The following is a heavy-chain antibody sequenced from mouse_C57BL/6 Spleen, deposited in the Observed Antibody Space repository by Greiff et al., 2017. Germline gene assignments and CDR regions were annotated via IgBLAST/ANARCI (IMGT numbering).Heavy chain of an antibody. J-gene: IGHJ3*01. Sequence: VQLQQSGPELVKPGASVKLPCKASGYTFTDYYMDWVKQSHGKRLEWIGDINPKNGGTNYNQKFKGKATLTVDKSSSTTYMELRSLTSEDTAVYYGARGSYSSVYFDDWGQGTLVTVSA. V-gene: IGHV1-18*01. CDR3: ARGSYSSVYFDD. CDR1: GYTFTDYY. CDR2: INPKNGGT. D-gene: IGHD3-2*02.